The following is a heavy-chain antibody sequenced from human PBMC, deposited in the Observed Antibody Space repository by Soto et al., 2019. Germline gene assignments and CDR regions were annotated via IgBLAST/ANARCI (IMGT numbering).Heavy chain of an antibody. CDR3: AKVLDAYGDSWPADS. CDR1: GFTFSLFD. D-gene: IGHD3-3*01. Sequence: QVQLVESGGGVVQPGRSLRLSCAASGFTFSLFDMHWVRQAPGKGLEWVALISHAGNNKYYVDSVKGRFTISRDNSKNTFYLQMNALSPGNTAVYYCAKVLDAYGDSWPADSWGQETLVPVSA. CDR2: ISHAGNNK. J-gene: IGHJ4*02. V-gene: IGHV3-30*18.